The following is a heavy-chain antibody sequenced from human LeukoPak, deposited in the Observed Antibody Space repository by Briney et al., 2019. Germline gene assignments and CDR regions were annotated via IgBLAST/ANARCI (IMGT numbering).Heavy chain of an antibody. J-gene: IGHJ4*02. CDR2: INHSGST. CDR3: ARVGIAAAGTGGNDY. V-gene: IGHV4-34*01. Sequence: SETLSLTCAVYGGSFSGYYWSWIRQPPGKGLEWIGEINHSGSTNYNPSLKSRVTISVDTSKNQFHLKLSSVTAADTAVYYCARVGIAAAGTGGNDYWGQGTLVTVSS. CDR1: GGSFSGYY. D-gene: IGHD6-13*01.